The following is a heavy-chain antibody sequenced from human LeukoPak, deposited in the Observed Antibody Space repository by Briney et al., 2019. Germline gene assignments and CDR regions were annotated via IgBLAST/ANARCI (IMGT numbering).Heavy chain of an antibody. Sequence: GGSLRLSCAASGFTLSSHAVGWVRQAPGKGLEWVSGISGSGGSTYYADSVKGRFTISRDNAKNTLYLQMNGLRAEDTAVYYCAGSYNNYYYYYMDVWGKGTTVTVS. CDR2: ISGSGGST. CDR1: GFTLSSHA. V-gene: IGHV3-23*01. D-gene: IGHD1-1*01. CDR3: AGSYNNYYYYYMDV. J-gene: IGHJ6*03.